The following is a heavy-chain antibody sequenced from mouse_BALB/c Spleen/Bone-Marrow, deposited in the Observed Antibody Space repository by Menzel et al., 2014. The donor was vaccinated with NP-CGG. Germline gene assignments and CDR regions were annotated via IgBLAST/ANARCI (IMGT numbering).Heavy chain of an antibody. Sequence: QVQLKHSGPGLVAPSQSLSITCTVSGFSLTSYGVHWVRQPPGKGLEWLGVIWAGGSTNYNSALMSRLSISKDNSKSQVFLKMNSLQTDDTAMYYCARYYGSSQAWFAYWGQGTLVTVSA. CDR3: ARYYGSSQAWFAY. CDR1: GFSLTSYG. CDR2: IWAGGST. D-gene: IGHD1-1*01. V-gene: IGHV2-9*02. J-gene: IGHJ3*01.